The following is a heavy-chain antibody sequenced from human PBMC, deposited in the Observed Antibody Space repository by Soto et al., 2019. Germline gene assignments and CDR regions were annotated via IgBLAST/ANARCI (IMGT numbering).Heavy chain of an antibody. CDR2: IGKVGDT. V-gene: IGHV3-13*01. CDR3: ARAAGYSSGIDAFDI. D-gene: IGHD6-19*01. J-gene: IGHJ3*02. CDR1: GFTFSNYD. Sequence: EVQLVESGGGLVQPGGSLRLSCAASGFTFSNYDMHWVRQATGKGLEWISAIGKVGDTYYPGSVKGRFTISRENAKNSLYLQMISMRAGDTAVYYWARAAGYSSGIDAFDIWGQGTMVTVSS.